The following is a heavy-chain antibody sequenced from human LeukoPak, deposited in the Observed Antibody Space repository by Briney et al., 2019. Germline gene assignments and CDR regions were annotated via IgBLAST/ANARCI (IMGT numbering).Heavy chain of an antibody. Sequence: PGGSLRLSCAASGFTFNDYAMHWVRQAPGKGLEWVSGISWNSGDIKYADSVKGRFTISRDNAKKSLYLQMNTLRPEDTALYYCAKADWYYDSSGYRHYFDYWGQGTLVTVSS. J-gene: IGHJ4*02. V-gene: IGHV3-9*01. CDR2: ISWNSGDI. D-gene: IGHD3-22*01. CDR3: AKADWYYDSSGYRHYFDY. CDR1: GFTFNDYA.